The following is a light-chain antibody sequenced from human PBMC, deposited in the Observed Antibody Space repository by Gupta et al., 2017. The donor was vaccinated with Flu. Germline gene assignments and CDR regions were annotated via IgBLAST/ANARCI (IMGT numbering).Light chain of an antibody. CDR3: SSYTSRSVGV. V-gene: IGLV2-14*01. J-gene: IGLJ1*01. CDR1: SSDIGGYNY. Sequence: SITISCTGTSSDIGGYNYVSWYQQHPGKAPKVVIYEVNNRPSGVSHRFSGSKSGNTASLTISGLQAEDEADYYCSSYTSRSVGVFGTGTRFTVL. CDR2: EVN.